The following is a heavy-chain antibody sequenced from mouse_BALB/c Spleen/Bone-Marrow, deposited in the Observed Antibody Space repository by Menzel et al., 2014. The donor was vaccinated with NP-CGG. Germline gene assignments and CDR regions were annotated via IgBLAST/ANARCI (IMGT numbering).Heavy chain of an antibody. V-gene: IGHV1-80*01. CDR1: GYTFSNYW. CDR2: IYPGDGDT. CDR3: ASRGDYSYAMDY. J-gene: IGHJ4*01. Sequence: QVQLKESGAELVRPGCSVKISCKASGYTFSNYWMNWMKQRPGQGLEWIGQIYPGDGDTNYIGKFTGKATLTEDKSSSTAYMQLSRITSEDAAVYFGASRGDYSYAMDYWGQGTSVTVSS. D-gene: IGHD1-1*01.